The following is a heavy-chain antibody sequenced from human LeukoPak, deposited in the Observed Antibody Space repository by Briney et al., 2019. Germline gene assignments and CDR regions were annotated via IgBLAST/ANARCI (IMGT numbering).Heavy chain of an antibody. CDR3: AREPAGTDYYYYGMDV. J-gene: IGHJ6*02. CDR1: GYTFTSYY. D-gene: IGHD6-13*01. Sequence: ASVKVSCKASGYTFTSYYMHWVRQAPGQGLEWMGWINPNSGGTNYAQKFQGWVTMTRDTSISTAYMELSRLRSDDTAVYYCAREPAGTDYYYYGMDVWGQGTTVTVSS. CDR2: INPNSGGT. V-gene: IGHV1-2*04.